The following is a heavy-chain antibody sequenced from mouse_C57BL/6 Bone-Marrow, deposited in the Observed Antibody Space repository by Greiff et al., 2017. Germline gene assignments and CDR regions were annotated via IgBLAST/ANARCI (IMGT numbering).Heavy chain of an antibody. D-gene: IGHD2-3*01. CDR2: INPGSGGT. Sequence: QVQLQQSGAELVRPGTSVKVSCKASGYAFTNYLIEWVKQRPGQGLEWIGVINPGSGGTNYNEKFKGKATLTADKSSSTAYMQLSSLTSEDSAVYVCARGWFNAMDYWGQGTSVTVSS. J-gene: IGHJ4*01. CDR1: GYAFTNYL. CDR3: ARGWFNAMDY. V-gene: IGHV1-54*01.